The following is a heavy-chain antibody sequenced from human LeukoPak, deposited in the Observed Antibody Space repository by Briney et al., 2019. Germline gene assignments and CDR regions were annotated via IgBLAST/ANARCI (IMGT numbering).Heavy chain of an antibody. CDR1: GGSISSSRDY. J-gene: IGHJ4*02. Sequence: SETLSLTCSVSGGSISSSRDYWGWIRQPPGKGLQWIGNIHSTGSTFYNPSLKSRVTISLDTSKNQFSLKLSSVTAADTAVFFCARVPNYEFWSGYSDYWGQETLVTVSS. CDR2: IHSTGST. D-gene: IGHD3-3*01. V-gene: IGHV4-39*07. CDR3: ARVPNYEFWSGYSDY.